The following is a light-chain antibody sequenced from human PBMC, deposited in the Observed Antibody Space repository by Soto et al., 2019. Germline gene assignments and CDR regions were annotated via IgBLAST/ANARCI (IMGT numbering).Light chain of an antibody. J-gene: IGLJ2*01. CDR3: GTWDLSLSAAV. Sequence: QSVLTQPPSVSAAPGQKVTISCSGSSSNIGNDYVSWYQQLPGTAPKLLIYDNDKRPSGIPDRFSASKSGTSATMGITGLQTGDEADYYCGTWDLSLSAAVFGGGTKLTVL. CDR2: DND. V-gene: IGLV1-51*01. CDR1: SSNIGNDY.